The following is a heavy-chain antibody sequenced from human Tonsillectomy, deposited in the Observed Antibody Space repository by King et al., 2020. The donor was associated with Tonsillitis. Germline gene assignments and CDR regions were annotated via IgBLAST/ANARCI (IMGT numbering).Heavy chain of an antibody. J-gene: IGHJ6*02. D-gene: IGHD3-10*01. CDR1: GYIFTHYA. CDR3: ARDGGSDSYGMDV. V-gene: IGHV7-4-1*02. CDR2: INTETGNP. Sequence: QLVQSGSEFRKPGASLKVSCKASGYIFTHYAMNWVRQAPGQGLEWMGWINTETGNPTYAQGFTGHYVFSLDTSVSTAYLQISSLKAEDTAIYYCARDGGSDSYGMDVWGQGTTVTVS.